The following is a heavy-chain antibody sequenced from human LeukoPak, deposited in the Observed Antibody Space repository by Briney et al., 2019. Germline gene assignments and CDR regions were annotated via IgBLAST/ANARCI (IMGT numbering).Heavy chain of an antibody. CDR3: SRGNWGSSGGHC. D-gene: IGHD7-27*01. V-gene: IGHV3-7*01. CDR2: IKEDGSDK. Sequence: PGGSLRLSCAASGFTFSSYWMIWVRQAPGKGLEWVANIKEDGSDKRYAESVKGRFTISRDNAENTVYLQMNSLRAEGTAVYYCSRGNWGSSGGHCWGQGTLVTVSS. J-gene: IGHJ4*02. CDR1: GFTFSSYW.